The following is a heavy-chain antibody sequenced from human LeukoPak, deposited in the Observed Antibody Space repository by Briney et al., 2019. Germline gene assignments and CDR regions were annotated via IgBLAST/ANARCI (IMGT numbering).Heavy chain of an antibody. D-gene: IGHD3-3*01. CDR2: IGGAGGST. CDR1: GFTFNKYA. J-gene: IGHJ4*02. CDR3: AKDGSKYYDFWSGYSPLVAPFDY. V-gene: IGHV3-23*01. Sequence: GESLRLSCAASGFTFNKYAMSWVRQAPGKGLEWVSAIGGAGGSTIYADSVKGRFTISRDNSKNTLYLQMNSLRAEDTAVYYCAKDGSKYYDFWSGYSPLVAPFDYWGQGTLVTVSS.